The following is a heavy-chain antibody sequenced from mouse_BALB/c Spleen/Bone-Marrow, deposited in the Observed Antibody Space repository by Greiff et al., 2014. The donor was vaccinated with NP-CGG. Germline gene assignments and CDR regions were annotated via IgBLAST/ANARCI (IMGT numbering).Heavy chain of an antibody. Sequence: QVQLQQSGAELVKPGASVKLSCKASGYTFTSYWMHWVKQRPGQGLERIGEINPSNGRTNYNEKFKTKATLTVDKSSNTAYMQLSRLTSEDSAVYYCARKGADYEDYWGQGTTLTVSS. D-gene: IGHD2-4*01. CDR2: INPSNGRT. V-gene: IGHV1S81*02. CDR3: ARKGADYEDY. CDR1: GYTFTSYW. J-gene: IGHJ2*01.